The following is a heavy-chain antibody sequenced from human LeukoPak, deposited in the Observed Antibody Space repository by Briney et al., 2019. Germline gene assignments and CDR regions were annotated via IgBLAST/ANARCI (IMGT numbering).Heavy chain of an antibody. V-gene: IGHV3-48*02. CDR1: GFTFSDFN. CDR3: ARRVVGAMPFDY. D-gene: IGHD1-26*01. CDR2: ITTTSNAV. J-gene: IGHJ4*02. Sequence: GGSLRLSCAASGFTFSDFNMNWVRQAPGKGLEWISYITTTSNAVSYADSVKGRFTISRDNAKNSLYLQMNSLGDEDTAVYYCARRVVGAMPFDYWGQGTLVTVSS.